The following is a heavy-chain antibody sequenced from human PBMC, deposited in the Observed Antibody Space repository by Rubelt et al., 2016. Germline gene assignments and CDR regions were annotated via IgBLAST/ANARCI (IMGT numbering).Heavy chain of an antibody. Sequence: ELQLVESGGGLVQPGGSLRLSCAASGFSVSNNYMSWVRQAPGKGLEWVSLIYSGTSTYYADSVKGIFTISRDDSKNTLYLQMNSLRAEDTAVYYCARGDSSSWYYYYYMDVWGKGTTVTVSS. D-gene: IGHD6-13*01. J-gene: IGHJ6*03. CDR2: IYSGTST. CDR1: GFSVSNNY. V-gene: IGHV3-66*01. CDR3: ARGDSSSWYYYYYMDV.